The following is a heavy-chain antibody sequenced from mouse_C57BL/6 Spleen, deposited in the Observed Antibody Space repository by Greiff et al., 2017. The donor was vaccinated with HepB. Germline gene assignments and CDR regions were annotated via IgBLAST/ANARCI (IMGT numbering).Heavy chain of an antibody. CDR1: GYTFTSYW. D-gene: IGHD1-1*01. CDR2: IDPNSGGT. V-gene: IGHV1-72*01. Sequence: QVQLQQPGAELVKPGASVKLSCKASGYTFTSYWMHWVKQRPGRGLEWIGRIDPNSGGTKYNEKFKSKATLTVDKPSSTAYMQLSSLTSADSAVYYCATYYGSSEYYFDYWGQGTTLTVSS. CDR3: ATYYGSSEYYFDY. J-gene: IGHJ2*01.